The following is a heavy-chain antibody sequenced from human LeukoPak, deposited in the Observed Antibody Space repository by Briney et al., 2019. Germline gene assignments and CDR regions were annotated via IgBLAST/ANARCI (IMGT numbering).Heavy chain of an antibody. D-gene: IGHD3-22*01. CDR2: ISSSSGYI. J-gene: IGHJ3*02. V-gene: IGHV3-21*01. CDR1: GFTFSSYS. CDR3: ARDPTYYYDSSGYENAFDI. Sequence: GGSLRLSCAASGFTFSSYSMNWVRQAPGKGLEWVSSISSSSGYIYYADSVKGRFTISRDNAKNSLYLQMNSLRAEDTAVYYCARDPTYYYDSSGYENAFDIWGQGTMVTVSS.